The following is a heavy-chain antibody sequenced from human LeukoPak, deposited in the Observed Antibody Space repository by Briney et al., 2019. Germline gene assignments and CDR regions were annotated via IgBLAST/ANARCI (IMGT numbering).Heavy chain of an antibody. V-gene: IGHV1-2*02. CDR3: ARADYGDYGLDY. CDR1: GHTFTGYY. CDR2: INPNSGGT. D-gene: IGHD4-17*01. J-gene: IGHJ4*02. Sequence: ASVKVSCKASGHTFTGYYMHWVRQAPGQGLEWMGWINPNSGGTNYAQKFQGRVTMTRDTSISTAYMELSRLRSDDTAVYYCARADYGDYGLDYWGQGTLVTVSS.